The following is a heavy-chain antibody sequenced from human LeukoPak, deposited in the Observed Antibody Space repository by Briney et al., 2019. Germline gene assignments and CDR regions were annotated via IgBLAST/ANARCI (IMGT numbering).Heavy chain of an antibody. CDR1: GFTVSSNY. Sequence: PGGSLRLSCAASGFTVSSNYMSWVRQAPGKGLEWVSVIYSGGNTYYADSVKGRFTISRDNSKNTLWLQMNSLRAEDTAVYYCARQGVDSSGYLLDYWGQGTLVTVSS. J-gene: IGHJ4*02. CDR3: ARQGVDSSGYLLDY. V-gene: IGHV3-53*01. CDR2: IYSGGNT. D-gene: IGHD3-22*01.